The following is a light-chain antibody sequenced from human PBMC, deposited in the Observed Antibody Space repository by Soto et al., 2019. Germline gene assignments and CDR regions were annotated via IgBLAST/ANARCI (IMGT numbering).Light chain of an antibody. CDR1: DISDYHY. J-gene: IGLJ1*01. Sequence: QSALTQPASVSGSPGXSXTISCTGSDISDYHYVSWYQQYPGKAPKLMIYEVSNRPSGVSHRFSGSKSGNTASLTISGLQAEDEADYYCSTSHAFATGTKVTVL. CDR2: EVS. CDR3: STSHA. V-gene: IGLV2-14*01.